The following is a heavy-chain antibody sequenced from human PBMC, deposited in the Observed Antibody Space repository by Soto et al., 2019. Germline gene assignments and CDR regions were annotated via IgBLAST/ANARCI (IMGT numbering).Heavy chain of an antibody. D-gene: IGHD3-3*01. CDR1: GFSFTSYG. V-gene: IGHV1-18*04. CDR2: ITAENGNT. J-gene: IGHJ4*02. Sequence: ASVKVSCKASGFSFTSYGITWVRQAPGQGPEWLGWITAENGNTNYAQKFQGRATLTTDRATNTAYMELRGLRSDDTALYYCARVVLEWLPTSGFDFWGQGTQVTVSS. CDR3: ARVVLEWLPTSGFDF.